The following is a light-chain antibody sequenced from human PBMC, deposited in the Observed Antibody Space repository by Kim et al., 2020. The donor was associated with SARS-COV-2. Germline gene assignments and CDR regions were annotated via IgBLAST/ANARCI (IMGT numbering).Light chain of an antibody. CDR3: NSRDSSAYHMV. CDR1: CLKTSY. CDR2: GKN. J-gene: IGLJ2*01. Sequence: SSELTQDPAVSVALGQTVRITCQGDCLKTSYASWYQQKPGQAPVLVLYGKNDRPSGIPDRFSGSTSLNTASLAITGAQAEDEADYYCNSRDSSAYHMVFGGGTQLTVL. V-gene: IGLV3-19*01.